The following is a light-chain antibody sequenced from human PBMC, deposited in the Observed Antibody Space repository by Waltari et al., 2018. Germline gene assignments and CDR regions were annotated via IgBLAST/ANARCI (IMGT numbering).Light chain of an antibody. CDR1: QGISSY. CDR2: AAS. CDR3: QELNTYPQSLT. Sequence: IKLTQSPSFLSASLGDRVTITCRSSQGISSYLAWYQPKPGKAPKLLNYAASTLQSGVPSRFSGSGSGTKFTLTISSLQPEDFATYYCQELNTYPQSLTFGGGTKVEI. V-gene: IGKV1-9*01. J-gene: IGKJ4*01.